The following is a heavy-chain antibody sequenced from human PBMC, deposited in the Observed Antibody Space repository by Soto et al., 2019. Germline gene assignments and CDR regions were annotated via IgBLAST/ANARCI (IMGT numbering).Heavy chain of an antibody. V-gene: IGHV3-9*01. CDR2: ISWNSGSI. Sequence: GGSLRLSCAASGFTFDDYAMHWVRQAPGKGLEWVSGISWNSGSIGYADSVKGRFTISRDNAKNSLYLQMNSLRAEDTALYYCAKAPGEDLTILNYFDYWGQGTLVTVSS. J-gene: IGHJ4*02. CDR1: GFTFDDYA. D-gene: IGHD3-9*01. CDR3: AKAPGEDLTILNYFDY.